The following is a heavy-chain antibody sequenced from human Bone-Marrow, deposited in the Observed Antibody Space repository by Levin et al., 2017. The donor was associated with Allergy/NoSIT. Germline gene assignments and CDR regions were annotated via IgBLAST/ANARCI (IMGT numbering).Heavy chain of an antibody. V-gene: IGHV2-5*02. J-gene: IGHJ4*02. CDR1: GFSLSTSGEG. CDR3: AHRRFSSGWPDY. D-gene: IGHD6-19*01. CDR2: IYWDDDK. Sequence: NESGPTLVKPTQTLTLTCTFSGFSLSTSGEGVGWIRQPPGKALEWLAVIYWDDDKRYSPSLKRRVTIIKDTSKNQVVLTMTNMDPVDTATYYCAHRRFSSGWPDYWGQGTLVTVS.